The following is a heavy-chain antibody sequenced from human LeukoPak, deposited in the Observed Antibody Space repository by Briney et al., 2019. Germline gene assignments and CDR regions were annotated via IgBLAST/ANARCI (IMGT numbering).Heavy chain of an antibody. CDR3: ARDASGPAF. J-gene: IGHJ4*02. V-gene: IGHV3-53*01. CDR1: GFIFSSYA. D-gene: IGHD1-26*01. Sequence: GRSLRLSCAASGFIFSSYAMHWVRQAPGKGLEWVSVIYRDGGTFYSDSVKGRFTISRDSSKNILYLQMNSLRADDTAVYYCARDASGPAFWGQGTLVTVSS. CDR2: IYRDGGT.